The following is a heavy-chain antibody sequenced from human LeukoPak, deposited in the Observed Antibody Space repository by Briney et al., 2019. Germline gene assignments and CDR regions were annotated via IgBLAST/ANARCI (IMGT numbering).Heavy chain of an antibody. CDR3: ARGGNYYGSGSYDY. J-gene: IGHJ4*02. CDR2: IYYSEST. CDR1: GGSISSYY. V-gene: IGHV4-59*01. Sequence: SETLSLTCTVSGGSISSYYWSWIRQPPGKGLEWIGYIYYSESTNYNPSLKSRVTISVDTSKNQFSLKLSSVTAADTAVYYCARGGNYYGSGSYDYWGQGTLVTVSS. D-gene: IGHD3-10*01.